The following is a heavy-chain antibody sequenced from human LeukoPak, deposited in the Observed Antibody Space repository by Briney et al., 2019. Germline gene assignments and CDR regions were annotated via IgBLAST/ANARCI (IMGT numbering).Heavy chain of an antibody. Sequence: GGSLRLSCAASGFTFSSYWMDWVRQAPGKGLVWVSRINSDGSSTSYADSVKGRFTISRDNAKNTLYLQMNSLRAEDTAVYYCASGIVGATPGGWGQGTLVTVSS. CDR1: GFTFSSYW. V-gene: IGHV3-74*01. D-gene: IGHD1-26*01. J-gene: IGHJ4*02. CDR2: INSDGSST. CDR3: ASGIVGATPGG.